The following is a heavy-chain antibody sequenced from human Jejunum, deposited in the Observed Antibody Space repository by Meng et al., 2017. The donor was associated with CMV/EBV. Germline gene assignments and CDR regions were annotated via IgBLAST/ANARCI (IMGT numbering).Heavy chain of an antibody. J-gene: IGHJ4*02. CDR2: THTRGRTT. V-gene: IGHV4-31*02. CDR1: GAFMGGVGTD. D-gene: IGHD6-19*01. Sequence: VSGAFMGGVGTDWARIRQHHGRGRDGIGYTHTRGRTTCYTPSRKGRVTISVDMCMKQFSLTLNSVTAADTAVYFCAQRPDSNGYFDYWGQGILVTVSS. CDR3: AQRPDSNGYFDY.